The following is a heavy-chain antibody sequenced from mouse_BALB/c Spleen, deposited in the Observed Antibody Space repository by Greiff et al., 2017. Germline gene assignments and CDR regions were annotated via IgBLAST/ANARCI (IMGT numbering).Heavy chain of an antibody. CDR2: IWAGGST. CDR3: ARDPMITTVYYYAMDY. J-gene: IGHJ4*01. V-gene: IGHV2-9*02. Sequence: VKLMESGPGLVAPSQSLSITCTVSGFSLTSYGVHWVRQPPGKGLEWLGVIWAGGSTNYNSALMSRLSISKDNSKSQVFLKMNSLQTDDTAMYYCARDPMITTVYYYAMDYWGQGTSVTVSS. D-gene: IGHD2-4*01. CDR1: GFSLTSYG.